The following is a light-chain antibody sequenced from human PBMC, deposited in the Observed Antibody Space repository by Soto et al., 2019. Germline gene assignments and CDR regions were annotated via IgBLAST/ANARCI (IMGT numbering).Light chain of an antibody. V-gene: IGLV2-8*01. J-gene: IGLJ1*01. Sequence: QSALTQPPSASGSPGQSVTISCTGTSSDVGGYNYVSWYQQHPGKAPKLMIYEVSKRPSGVPDRFSGSKSGNTASLTVSGLQAEDEADYYCSSYEGSNNYVFGTGTKVT. CDR1: SSDVGGYNY. CDR3: SSYEGSNNYV. CDR2: EVS.